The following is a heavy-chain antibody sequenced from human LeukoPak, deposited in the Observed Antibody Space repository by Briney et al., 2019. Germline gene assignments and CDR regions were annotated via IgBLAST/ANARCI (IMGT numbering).Heavy chain of an antibody. CDR2: ISSSSSYI. CDR3: ASNYCSSTSCYYQTGDY. D-gene: IGHD2-2*01. J-gene: IGHJ4*02. CDR1: GFTFSSYS. V-gene: IGHV3-21*01. Sequence: GGSLRLSCAASGFTFSSYSMNWVRQAPGKGLEWVSSISSSSSYIYYADSVKGRFTISRDNAKNSLYLQMNSLRAEDTAVHYCASNYCSSTSCYYQTGDYWGQGTLVTVSS.